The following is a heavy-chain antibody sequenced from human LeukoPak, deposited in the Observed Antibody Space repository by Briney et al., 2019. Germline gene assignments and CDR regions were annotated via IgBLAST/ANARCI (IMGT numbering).Heavy chain of an antibody. CDR1: GFTFSSYS. CDR2: ISSSSSYM. CDR3: ARDQGTAVAGIRNGMDV. J-gene: IGHJ6*02. D-gene: IGHD6-19*01. V-gene: IGHV3-21*01. Sequence: GGSLRLSCAASGFTFSSYSMNWVRQAPGKGLEWVSSISSSSSYMYYADSVRGRFTISRDNAKNSLYLQMNSLRAEDTAVYYCARDQGTAVAGIRNGMDVWGQGTTVTVSS.